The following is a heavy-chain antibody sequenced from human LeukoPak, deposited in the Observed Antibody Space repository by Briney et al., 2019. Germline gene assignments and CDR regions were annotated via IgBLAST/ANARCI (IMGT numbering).Heavy chain of an antibody. CDR3: ARGSEDTAMANYYYYYMDV. Sequence: ASVKVSCKASGGTFSSYAISWVRQAPGQGLEWMGGIIPIFGTANYAQKFQGRVTITTDESTSTAYMELSSLRSEDTAVYYCARGSEDTAMANYYYYYMDVWGKGTTVTVS. V-gene: IGHV1-69*05. D-gene: IGHD5-18*01. CDR1: GGTFSSYA. CDR2: IIPIFGTA. J-gene: IGHJ6*03.